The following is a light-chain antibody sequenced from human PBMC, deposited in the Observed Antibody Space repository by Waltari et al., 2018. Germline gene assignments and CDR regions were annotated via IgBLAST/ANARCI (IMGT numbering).Light chain of an antibody. V-gene: IGKV3-20*01. CDR2: HAS. CDR3: QKYESLPAT. CDR1: QSIGIY. Sequence: EIGLTQSPGTLSLSPGERSTLSCRASQSIGIYLAWYQQKPGQAPRLLMYHASGRATGIPDRFSGSVSGTDFSLTISRLEPEDFAVYYCQKYESLPATFGQGTKVEIK. J-gene: IGKJ1*01.